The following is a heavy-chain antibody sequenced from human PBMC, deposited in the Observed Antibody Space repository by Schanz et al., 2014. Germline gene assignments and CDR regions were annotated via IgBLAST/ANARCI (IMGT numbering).Heavy chain of an antibody. CDR2: MSYDGNNE. V-gene: IGHV3-30*18. CDR1: GFTFSSYA. CDR3: AKDTGYCHGGACYCFDY. Sequence: QGQLVESGGGVVQPGRSLRLSCAASGFTFSSYAMHWVRQAPGKGLEWVAVMSYDGNNEDYADSVKGRFSISRDNSQNTLYLQMDSLRPEDTAVYFCAKDTGYCHGGACYCFDYWGQGTLVTVSS. J-gene: IGHJ4*02. D-gene: IGHD2-8*02.